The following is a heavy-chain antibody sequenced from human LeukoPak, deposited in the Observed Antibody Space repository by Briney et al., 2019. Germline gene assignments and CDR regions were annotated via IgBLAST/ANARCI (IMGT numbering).Heavy chain of an antibody. J-gene: IGHJ4*02. V-gene: IGHV1-8*01. CDR3: GGGHFSTGSYFDY. D-gene: IGHD3/OR15-3a*01. Sequence: ASVKVSCKASGYTFTNYDINWVRQATGQGLEWMGWMNPNSGDTGYAQKFQGRVTMTRSTSISTAYMELISPTSEDTAVYYCGGGHFSTGSYFDYWGQGTLVTVSS. CDR2: MNPNSGDT. CDR1: GYTFTNYD.